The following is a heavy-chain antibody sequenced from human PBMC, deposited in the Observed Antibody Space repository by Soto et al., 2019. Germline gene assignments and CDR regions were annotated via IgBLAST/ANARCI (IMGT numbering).Heavy chain of an antibody. CDR2: IIAYNGNT. J-gene: IGHJ4*02. Sequence: ASVKGSFKASGYAFTSYGISWGRQAPGQGLEWMGCIIAYNGNTSYAQKLQGRVTMTTDTYTSTAYXERRSLRXDXXDXYYYATENWSDYSGQATLVTVSS. D-gene: IGHD1-1*01. V-gene: IGHV1-18*01. CDR1: GYAFTSYG. CDR3: ATENWSDY.